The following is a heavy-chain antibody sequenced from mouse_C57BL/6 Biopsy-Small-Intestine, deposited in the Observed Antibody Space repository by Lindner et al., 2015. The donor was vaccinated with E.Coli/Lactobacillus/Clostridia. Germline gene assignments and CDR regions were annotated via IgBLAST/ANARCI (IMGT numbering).Heavy chain of an antibody. D-gene: IGHD2-13*01. CDR1: GFTFSTYA. J-gene: IGHJ4*01. V-gene: IGHV5-6-2*01. CDR2: INSNGGST. CDR3: ARHDPFDYGDYDPMELRKGNAMDY. Sequence: VQLQESWGGLVKPGGSLKLSCAASGFTFSTYAMSWVRQTPEKRLEWVAAINSNGGSTYYPDTVKDRFTISRDNAKTTLYLQISSLRSEDTALYCCARHDPFDYGDYDPMELRKGNAMDYWGQGTSVTVSS.